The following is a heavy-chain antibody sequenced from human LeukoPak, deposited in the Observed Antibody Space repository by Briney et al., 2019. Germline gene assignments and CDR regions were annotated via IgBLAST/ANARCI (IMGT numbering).Heavy chain of an antibody. Sequence: ASVKVSCKASGYTFTGYYMHWVRQAPGQGLEWMGWINPNSGGTNYAQKFQGRVTMTTDTSTSTAYMELRSLRSDDTAVYYCARRRRHDYGDYWGQGTLVTVSS. CDR1: GYTFTGYY. V-gene: IGHV1-2*02. CDR3: ARRRRHDYGDY. CDR2: INPNSGGT. J-gene: IGHJ4*02.